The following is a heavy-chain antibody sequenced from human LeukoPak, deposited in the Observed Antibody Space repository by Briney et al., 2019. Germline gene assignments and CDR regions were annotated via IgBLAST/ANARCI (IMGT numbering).Heavy chain of an antibody. CDR2: IKQDGSEK. CDR3: AREHCSGGSCYSGIFDH. Sequence: GGSLRLSCAASGFTFSSYWMSWVRQAPGKGLEWVANIKQDGSEKYYVDSVKGRFTISRDNAKNSLYLQMNSLRAEDTAVYYCAREHCSGGSCYSGIFDHWGQGTLVTVSS. CDR1: GFTFSSYW. V-gene: IGHV3-7*01. D-gene: IGHD2-15*01. J-gene: IGHJ4*02.